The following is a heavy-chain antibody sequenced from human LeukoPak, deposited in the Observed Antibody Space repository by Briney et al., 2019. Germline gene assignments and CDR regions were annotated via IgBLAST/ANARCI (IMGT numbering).Heavy chain of an antibody. CDR1: GGSISSGDYY. CDR2: IYYSGST. J-gene: IGHJ3*02. D-gene: IGHD5-12*01. CDR3: ARAGYSGYSDAFDI. V-gene: IGHV4-30-4*01. Sequence: PSETLSLTCTVSGGSISSGDYYWSWIRQPPGKGLECIGYIYYSGSTYYNPSLKSRVTISVDTSKNQFSLKLSSVTAADTAVYYCARAGYSGYSDAFDIWGQGTMVTVSS.